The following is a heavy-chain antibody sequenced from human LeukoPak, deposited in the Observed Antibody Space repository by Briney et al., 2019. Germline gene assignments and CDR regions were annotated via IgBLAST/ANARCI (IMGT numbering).Heavy chain of an antibody. Sequence: GSLRLSCAASGFTFSSYSMHWVRQAPGKGLEWVAVISYDGSNKYYADSVKGRFTISRDNSKNTLYLQMNSLRAEDTAVYYCASLLNDIVVVVAATPDDYWGQGTLVTVSS. J-gene: IGHJ4*02. CDR1: GFTFSSYS. D-gene: IGHD2-15*01. V-gene: IGHV3-30-3*01. CDR2: ISYDGSNK. CDR3: ASLLNDIVVVVAATPDDY.